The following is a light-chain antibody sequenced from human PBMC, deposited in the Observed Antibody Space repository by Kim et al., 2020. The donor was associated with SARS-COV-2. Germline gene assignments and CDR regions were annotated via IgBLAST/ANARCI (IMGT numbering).Light chain of an antibody. CDR1: KLGDRY. J-gene: IGLJ2*01. CDR2: QDS. V-gene: IGLV3-1*01. CDR3: QAWDSSIAI. Sequence: VAPGQTASSTCSGDKLGDRYICWYQQKPGQSPVLVIHQDSRRPSGIPERFSGSNSGKTATLTISGTQAMDEADYYCQAWDSSIAIFGGGTQLTVL.